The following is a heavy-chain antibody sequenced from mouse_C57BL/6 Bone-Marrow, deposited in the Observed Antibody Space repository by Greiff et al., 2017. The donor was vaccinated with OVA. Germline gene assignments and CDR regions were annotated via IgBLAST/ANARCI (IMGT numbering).Heavy chain of an antibody. V-gene: IGHV5-6*01. CDR3: ASHYYAYWYFDV. Sequence: EVQGVESGGDLVKPGGSLKLSCAASGFTFSSYGMSWVRQTPDKRLEWVATISSGGSYTYYPDSVKGRFTISRDNAKNTLYLQMSSLKSEDTAMYYCASHYYAYWYFDVWGTGTTVTVSS. CDR2: ISSGGSYT. D-gene: IGHD1-1*01. J-gene: IGHJ1*03. CDR1: GFTFSSYG.